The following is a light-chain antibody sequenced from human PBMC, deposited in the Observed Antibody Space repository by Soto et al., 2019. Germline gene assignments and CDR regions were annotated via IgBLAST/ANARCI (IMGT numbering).Light chain of an antibody. CDR3: SSYTSRSTLHVL. CDR2: EVS. J-gene: IGLJ2*01. CDR1: SSDVGGYKY. V-gene: IGLV2-14*01. Sequence: QSALTQPASVSGSPGQSITISCTGTSSDVGGYKYVSWYQQHPGKAPKLMIYEVSNRPSGIFNRFSGSKSGNTASLTISGLQGEDEADYYCSSYTSRSTLHVLFGGGTKLTVL.